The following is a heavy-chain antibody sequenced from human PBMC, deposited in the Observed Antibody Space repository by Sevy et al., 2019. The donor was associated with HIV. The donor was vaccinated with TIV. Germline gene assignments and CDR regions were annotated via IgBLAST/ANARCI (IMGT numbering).Heavy chain of an antibody. J-gene: IGHJ4*02. CDR3: ATDRGSYSPFNN. CDR2: IKPFNGDT. Sequence: ASVKVSCKVSGYHFIGYYIHWVRQAPGQGLEWMAWIKPFNGDTKYAQIFQGRVTVTWDTSTSTAYMDLTRLLYDDTAIYYCATDRGSYSPFNNWGKGTLVTVSS. V-gene: IGHV1-2*02. CDR1: GYHFIGYY. D-gene: IGHD3-10*01.